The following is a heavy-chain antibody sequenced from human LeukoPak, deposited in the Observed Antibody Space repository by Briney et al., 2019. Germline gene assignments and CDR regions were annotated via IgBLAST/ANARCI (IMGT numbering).Heavy chain of an antibody. D-gene: IGHD4-17*01. J-gene: IGHJ4*02. CDR1: GFTFSTYK. CDR3: AREPAFGDLDY. V-gene: IGHV3-64*01. CDR2: ISSDGETA. Sequence: GGSLRLSCVASGFTFSTYKMHWIRQGPGKGLEYVSVISSDGETADYVNSVKGRFTVSRDNFKNTLYLQMGSLRSEDTAVYYCAREPAFGDLDYWGQGALVTVSS.